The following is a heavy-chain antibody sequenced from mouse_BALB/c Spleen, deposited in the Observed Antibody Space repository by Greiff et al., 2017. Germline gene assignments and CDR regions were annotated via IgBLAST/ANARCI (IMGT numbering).Heavy chain of an antibody. CDR3: ARKGGDYGNSLGY. V-gene: IGHV14-3*02. Sequence: VQLKQSGAELVKPGASVKLSCTASGFNIKDTYMHWVKQRPEQGLEWIGRIDPANGNTKYDPKFQGKATITADTSSNTAYLQLSSLTSEDTAVYYGARKGGDYGNSLGYWGQGTTLTVAS. D-gene: IGHD2-1*01. CDR1: GFNIKDTY. J-gene: IGHJ2*01. CDR2: IDPANGNT.